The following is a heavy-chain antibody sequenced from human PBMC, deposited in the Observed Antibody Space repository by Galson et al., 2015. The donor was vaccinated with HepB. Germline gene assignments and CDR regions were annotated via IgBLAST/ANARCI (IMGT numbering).Heavy chain of an antibody. CDR3: VKDRPSGDSSGYNLGTLDY. Sequence: SLRLSCAASGFTFSSYAMHWVRQAPGKGLEYVSAISSNGGSTYYADSVKGRFTISRDNSKNTLYLQMSSLRAEDTAVYYCVKDRPSGDSSGYNLGTLDYWGQGTLVTVSS. J-gene: IGHJ4*02. D-gene: IGHD3-22*01. CDR1: GFTFSSYA. CDR2: ISSNGGST. V-gene: IGHV3-64D*06.